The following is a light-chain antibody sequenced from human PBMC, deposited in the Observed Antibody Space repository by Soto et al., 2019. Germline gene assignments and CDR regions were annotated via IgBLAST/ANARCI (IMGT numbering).Light chain of an antibody. V-gene: IGKV3-15*01. J-gene: IGKJ5*01. CDR2: GAS. CDR1: QSVSSN. CDR3: QQYNNWPIT. Sequence: DIVMTQSPATLSVSPGERATLSCRASQSVSSNLAWYQHKPGQAPRLIISGASTRATGIPARFIGSGSGTECTLTISSLQSEDFAVYYCQQYNNWPITLGQGTRLEI.